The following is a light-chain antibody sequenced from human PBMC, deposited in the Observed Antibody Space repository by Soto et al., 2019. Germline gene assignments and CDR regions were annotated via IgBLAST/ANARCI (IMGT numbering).Light chain of an antibody. J-gene: IGKJ5*01. Sequence: VLTQSPATLSLSPGERATLSCRASQSVSSYLAWYQQKPGQAPSLLIYATSSRATGIPDRFSGSGSGTDFSLTISRLEPEDFAVYYCQQYGSSPITFGQGTRLEIK. V-gene: IGKV3-20*01. CDR2: ATS. CDR3: QQYGSSPIT. CDR1: QSVSSY.